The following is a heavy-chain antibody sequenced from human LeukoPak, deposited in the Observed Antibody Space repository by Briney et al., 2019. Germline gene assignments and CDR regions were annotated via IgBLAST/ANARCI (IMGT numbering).Heavy chain of an antibody. J-gene: IGHJ3*02. CDR2: IYSGGST. D-gene: IGHD6-19*01. CDR3: ARASGSSGWFLDNAFDI. Sequence: GGSLRLSCAASGFTVSSNYMSWVRQAPGKGLEWVSVIYSGGSTYYADSVKGRFTISRGNSKNTLYLQMNSLRAEDTAVYYCARASGSSGWFLDNAFDIWSQGTMVTVSS. V-gene: IGHV3-53*01. CDR1: GFTVSSNY.